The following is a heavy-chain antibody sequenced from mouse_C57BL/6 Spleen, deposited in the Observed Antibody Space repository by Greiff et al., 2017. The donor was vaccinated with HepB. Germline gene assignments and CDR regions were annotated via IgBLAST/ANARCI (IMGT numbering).Heavy chain of an antibody. D-gene: IGHD2-3*01. CDR1: GFTFTDYY. V-gene: IGHV7-3*01. J-gene: IGHJ4*01. CDR2: IRNKANGYTT. Sequence: EVKLMESGGGLVQPGGSLSLSCAASGFTFTDYYMSWVRQPPGKALEWLGFIRNKANGYTTEYSASVKGRFTISRDNSQSILYLQMNALRAEDSATYYCARSADGYYVQYYAMDYWGQGTSVTVSS. CDR3: ARSADGYYVQYYAMDY.